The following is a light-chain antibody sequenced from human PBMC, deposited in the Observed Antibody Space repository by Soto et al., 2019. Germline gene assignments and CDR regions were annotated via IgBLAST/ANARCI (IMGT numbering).Light chain of an antibody. CDR2: AAS. V-gene: IGKV1-8*01. CDR3: QQYYSYPWT. J-gene: IGKJ1*01. Sequence: AIRMTQSPSSLSASTGDRVTITCRASQVISSYLAWYQQKPGKARKLLIYAASTLQSGVPSRFSGSGSGTDFTLTISCLQSEDFATDYCQQYYSYPWTFGQGTKVEIK. CDR1: QVISSY.